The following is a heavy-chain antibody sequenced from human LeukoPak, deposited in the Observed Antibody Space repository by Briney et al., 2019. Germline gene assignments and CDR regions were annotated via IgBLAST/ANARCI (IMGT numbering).Heavy chain of an antibody. CDR1: GGSISSSSYY. CDR3: ARVMVGVVTSAFDI. D-gene: IGHD3-3*01. J-gene: IGHJ3*02. V-gene: IGHV4-39*01. CDR2: ISYCGST. Sequence: SETLSLTCTVSGGSISSSSYYWGWIRQPPGKGLEWIGSISYCGSTYYNPSLKSRVTISVDTSKNQFSLKLSSVTAADTAVYYCARVMVGVVTSAFDIWGQGTMVTVSS.